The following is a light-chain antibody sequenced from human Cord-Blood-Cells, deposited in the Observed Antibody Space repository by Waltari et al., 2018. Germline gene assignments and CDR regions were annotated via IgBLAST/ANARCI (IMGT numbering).Light chain of an antibody. CDR2: AAS. V-gene: IGKV1-39*01. Sequence: DIQMTQSPSSLSASVGDRVTITCRASQSNSSYLNWYQQKPGKAPKLLIYAASSLQSGVPSRFSGSGSGTDFNLTISSLQPEDFATYYCQQSYSTPWTFGQGTKVEIK. CDR3: QQSYSTPWT. CDR1: QSNSSY. J-gene: IGKJ1*01.